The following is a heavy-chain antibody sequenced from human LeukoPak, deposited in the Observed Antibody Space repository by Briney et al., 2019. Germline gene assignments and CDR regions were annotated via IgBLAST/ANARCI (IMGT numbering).Heavy chain of an antibody. CDR1: GFTFSSYA. D-gene: IGHD5-12*01. CDR3: AKTSRRDSAYDSPFDY. J-gene: IGHJ4*02. Sequence: PGGSLRLSCAASGFTFSSYAMSWVRQAPGKGLEWVSGISGSGSSTYYADSVKGRFTISRDNSKNTLYLQMNSLRAEDTAIYYCAKTSRRDSAYDSPFDYWGQGTLVTVSS. CDR2: ISGSGSST. V-gene: IGHV3-23*01.